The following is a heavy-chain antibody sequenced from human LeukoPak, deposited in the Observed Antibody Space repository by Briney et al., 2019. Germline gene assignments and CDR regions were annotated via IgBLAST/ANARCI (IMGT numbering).Heavy chain of an antibody. V-gene: IGHV3-21*04. Sequence: GGSLRLSCAGSGFTFSSYSMHWVRQAPGKGLEWVSSISSSSIYIYYADSLKGRFTISRDNAKNTLYLQMNSLRAEDTAVYYCAKEGGYSYGNQFDYWGQGTLVTVSS. J-gene: IGHJ4*02. D-gene: IGHD5-18*01. CDR1: GFTFSSYS. CDR2: ISSSSIYI. CDR3: AKEGGYSYGNQFDY.